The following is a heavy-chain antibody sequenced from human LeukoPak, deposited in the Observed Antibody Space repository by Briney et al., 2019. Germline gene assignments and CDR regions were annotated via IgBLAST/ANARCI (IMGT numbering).Heavy chain of an antibody. Sequence: SETLSLTCTVSGGSISSGDYYWSWIRQPPGKGLEWIGYIYYSGSTYYNPSLKSRVTISVDTSKNQFSLKLSSVTAAGTAVYYCAREVVDYYGSGSYYFDYWGQGTLVTVSS. D-gene: IGHD3-10*01. J-gene: IGHJ4*02. CDR1: GGSISSGDYY. CDR2: IYYSGST. CDR3: AREVVDYYGSGSYYFDY. V-gene: IGHV4-30-4*01.